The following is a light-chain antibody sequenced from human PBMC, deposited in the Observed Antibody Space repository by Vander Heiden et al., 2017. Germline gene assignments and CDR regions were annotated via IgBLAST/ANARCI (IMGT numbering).Light chain of an antibody. CDR2: EVS. CDR1: SSDVGNYNL. J-gene: IGLJ2*01. V-gene: IGLV2-23*02. CDR3: CAYAGSNSWV. Sequence: QSALTQPASVSGSPGQSIPISCTGTSSDVGNYNLVSWYQQHPGKAPKLMIYEVSKRPSGVSKRFSGSKSGNTASLTISGLQAEDEADYYCCAYAGSNSWVFGGGTKLTVL.